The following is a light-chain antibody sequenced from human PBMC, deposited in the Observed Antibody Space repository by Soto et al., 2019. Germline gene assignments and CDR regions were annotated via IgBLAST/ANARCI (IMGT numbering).Light chain of an antibody. CDR2: AAS. V-gene: IGKV3-11*01. J-gene: IGKJ1*01. CDR3: QQRTTWLWM. CDR1: QNVTNY. Sequence: EIVLTQSPATLSLSPGERASLSCRASQNVTNYLAWYQQKPGQAPRHLIYAASNRATGIPARFGGSGSATDFTLTISSIRPEGFAVYHCQQRTTWLWMFGHGNKVEI.